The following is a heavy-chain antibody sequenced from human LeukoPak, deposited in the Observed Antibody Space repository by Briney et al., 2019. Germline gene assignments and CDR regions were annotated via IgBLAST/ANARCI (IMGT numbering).Heavy chain of an antibody. D-gene: IGHD3-10*01. CDR3: ARGSGIRSGYFDY. CDR2: IYYSGST. Sequence: PSQTLSLTCTVSGGSISSGGYYWSWIRQHPGKGLEWIGYIYYSGSTYYNPSLKSRVTISVDRSKNQFSLKLSSVTAADTAVYYCARGSGIRSGYFDYWGQGTLVTVSS. CDR1: GGSISSGGYY. V-gene: IGHV4-31*03. J-gene: IGHJ4*02.